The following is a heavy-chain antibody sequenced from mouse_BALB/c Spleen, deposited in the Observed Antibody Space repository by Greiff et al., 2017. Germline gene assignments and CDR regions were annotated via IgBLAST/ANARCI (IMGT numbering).Heavy chain of an antibody. V-gene: IGHV5-17*02. CDR2: ISSGSSTI. D-gene: IGHD4-1*01. CDR1: GFTFSSFG. Sequence: EVKLVESGGGLVQPGGSRKLSCAASGFTFSSFGMHWVRQAPEKGLEWVAYISSGSSTIYYADTVKGRFTISRDNPKNTLFLQMTSLRSEDTAMYYCARSLTGTGWCAYWGQGTLVTVSA. CDR3: ARSLTGTGWCAY. J-gene: IGHJ3*01.